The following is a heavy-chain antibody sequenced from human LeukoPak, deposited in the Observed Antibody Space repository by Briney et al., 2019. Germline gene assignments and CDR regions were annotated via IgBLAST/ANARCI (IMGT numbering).Heavy chain of an antibody. CDR2: IYTSGST. CDR3: ARQRSRVVRGVIENWFDP. V-gene: IGHV4-4*07. CDR1: GGSISSFY. D-gene: IGHD3-10*01. Sequence: SETLSLTCTVSGGSISSFYWSWIRQPAGKGLEWIGRIYTSGSTNYNPSLNSRVTMSVDTSKNQFSLKLTSVTAADTAFYYCARQRSRVVRGVIENWFDPWGQGTLVTVSS. J-gene: IGHJ5*02.